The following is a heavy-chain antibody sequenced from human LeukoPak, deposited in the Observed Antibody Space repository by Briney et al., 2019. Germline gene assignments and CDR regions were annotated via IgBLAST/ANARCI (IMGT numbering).Heavy chain of an antibody. CDR2: ISSSSSTI. CDR1: GFTFSSYS. Sequence: GGSLRLSCAASGFTFSSYSMNWVRQAPGKGLEWVSYISSSSSTIYYADSVKGRFTISRDNAKNSLYLQMNSLRAEDTAVYYCARDSRPTGGAARPPDYWGQGTLVTVSS. CDR3: ARDSRPTGGAARPPDY. D-gene: IGHD6-6*01. J-gene: IGHJ4*02. V-gene: IGHV3-48*01.